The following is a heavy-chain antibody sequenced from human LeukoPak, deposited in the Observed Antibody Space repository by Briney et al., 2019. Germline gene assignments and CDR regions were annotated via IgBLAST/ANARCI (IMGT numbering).Heavy chain of an antibody. V-gene: IGHV6-1*01. Sequence: SQTLSLTCVVSGDSVSSKNGAWNWIRQSPSRGLEWLGRTYYRSKWYNDYAESMEGRMTISQDTSKNQYSLHLNSVTPDDTAVYYCARDFGTTGWHTFDYWGQGTPVTVSS. CDR1: GDSVSSKNGA. CDR2: TYYRSKWYN. J-gene: IGHJ4*02. D-gene: IGHD6-19*01. CDR3: ARDFGTTGWHTFDY.